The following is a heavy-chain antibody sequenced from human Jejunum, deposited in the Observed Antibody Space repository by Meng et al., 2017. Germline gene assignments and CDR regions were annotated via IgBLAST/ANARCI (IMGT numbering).Heavy chain of an antibody. CDR1: GGSINNNY. CDR3: ARGDYCSGDSCHSNYIDF. J-gene: IGHJ4*02. D-gene: IGHD2-15*01. V-gene: IGHV4-4*07. Sequence: GSLRLSCTVSGGSINNNYWTWIRQPAGKGLEWLGRIHSSGSTNYNPSLESRVTMSVDTSKNQFYLKVNSVTAADTAVYYCARGDYCSGDSCHSNYIDFWGQGTLVTVSS. CDR2: IHSSGST.